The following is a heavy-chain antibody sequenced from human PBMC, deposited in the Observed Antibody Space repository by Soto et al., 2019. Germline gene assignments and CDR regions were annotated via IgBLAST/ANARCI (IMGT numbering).Heavy chain of an antibody. CDR1: GFTFSSYG. J-gene: IGHJ3*02. D-gene: IGHD6-13*01. CDR3: ARTAGGRVRGALDI. V-gene: IGHV3-30-3*01. Sequence: QVHLEESGGGVVQPGTSLRLSCVASGFTFSSYGMHWVRQAPGKGLEWVAVIPNTENKKYYADSVKGRFTISRDNSQNTLFLQMDSLMSADTAMYYCARTAGGRVRGALDIWGQGNMVTVS. CDR2: IPNTENKK.